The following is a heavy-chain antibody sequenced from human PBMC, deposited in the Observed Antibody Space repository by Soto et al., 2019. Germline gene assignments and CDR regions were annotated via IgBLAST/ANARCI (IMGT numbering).Heavy chain of an antibody. CDR2: IYSGGST. D-gene: IGHD5-18*01. CDR3: ARSPDTAMVDYYYYGMDV. Sequence: EVQLVESGGGLIQPGGSLRLSCAASGFTVSSNYMSWVRQAPGKGLEWVSVIYSGGSTHYADSVKGRFTISRDNSKNTLYLQMNSLRAEDTAVYYCARSPDTAMVDYYYYGMDVWGQGTTVTVSS. V-gene: IGHV3-53*01. CDR1: GFTVSSNY. J-gene: IGHJ6*02.